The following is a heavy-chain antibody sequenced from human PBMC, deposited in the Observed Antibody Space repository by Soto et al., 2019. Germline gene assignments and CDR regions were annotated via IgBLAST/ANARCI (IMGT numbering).Heavy chain of an antibody. Sequence: ASVKVSCKASGFTFTSSAVQWVRQARGQRLEWIGWIVVGSGNTNYAQKFQERVTITREMSTSTAYMELSSLRSEDTAVYYCAAGGIAAAGTRLLYFDYWGQGTLVTVSS. CDR2: IVVGSGNT. CDR1: GFTFTSSA. V-gene: IGHV1-58*01. CDR3: AAGGIAAAGTRLLYFDY. J-gene: IGHJ4*02. D-gene: IGHD6-13*01.